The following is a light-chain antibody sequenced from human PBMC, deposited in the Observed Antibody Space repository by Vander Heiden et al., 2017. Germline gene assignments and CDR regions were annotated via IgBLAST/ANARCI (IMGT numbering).Light chain of an antibody. Sequence: EIVLTQSPGTLSLSPGERATLSCRASQSVSSSYLAWYQQKPGQAPRLLIYGASSRATGIPDRFSGGGSGTDFTLTISRLEPEDFAVYYCQQDGSSPITFGGGTKVEIK. CDR2: GAS. J-gene: IGKJ4*01. CDR3: QQDGSSPIT. CDR1: QSVSSSY. V-gene: IGKV3-20*01.